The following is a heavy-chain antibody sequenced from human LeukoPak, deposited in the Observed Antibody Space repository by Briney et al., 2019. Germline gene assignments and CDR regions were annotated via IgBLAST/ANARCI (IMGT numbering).Heavy chain of an antibody. V-gene: IGHV6-1*01. CDR2: TYYRSRWFT. CDR1: GDSVSSNTAA. CDR3: TRGAGAVDV. Sequence: SQTLSLTCAIFGDSVSSNTAAWNWIRQSPSRGLEYLGRTYYRSRWFTDYAPSVTGRITINADTSKNQVSLQLNSVTPEDTAVYYCTRGAGAVDVWGQGATVTVSS. J-gene: IGHJ6*02.